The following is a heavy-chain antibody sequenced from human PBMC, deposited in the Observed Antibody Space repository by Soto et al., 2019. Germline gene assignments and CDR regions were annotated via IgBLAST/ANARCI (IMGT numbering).Heavy chain of an antibody. D-gene: IGHD6-13*01. J-gene: IGHJ4*02. V-gene: IGHV3-23*01. CDR2: ISGSGGST. CDR3: AKALRSSSSWFFDY. Sequence: PGGSLRLSCAASGFTFSSYAMSWVRQAPRKGLEWVSAISGSGGSTYYADSVKGRFTISRDNSKNTLYLQMNSLRAEDTAVYYCAKALRSSSSWFFDYWGQGTLVAVSS. CDR1: GFTFSSYA.